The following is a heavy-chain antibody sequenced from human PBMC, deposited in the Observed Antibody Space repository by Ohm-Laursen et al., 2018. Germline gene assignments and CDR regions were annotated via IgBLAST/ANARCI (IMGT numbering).Heavy chain of an antibody. V-gene: IGHV1-8*01. CDR3: ARGRGNNRARFFLGY. D-gene: IGHD1-14*01. Sequence: ATMKISCKASGYTFTSYDINWVRQATGQGLEWMGWMNPNSGNTGYAQKFQGRVTMTRNTSISTAYMELSSLRSEDTAVYYCARGRGNNRARFFLGYWGQGTPVTVSS. CDR1: GYTFTSYD. CDR2: MNPNSGNT. J-gene: IGHJ4*02.